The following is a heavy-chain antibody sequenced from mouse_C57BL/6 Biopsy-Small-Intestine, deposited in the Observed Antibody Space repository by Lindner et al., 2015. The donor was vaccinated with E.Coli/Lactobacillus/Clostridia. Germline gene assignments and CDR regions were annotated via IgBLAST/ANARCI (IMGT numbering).Heavy chain of an antibody. Sequence: VQLQESGPELVKPGASVKISCKAFGYSFTDHNMNWVKQSNGKSLEWIGIINPNYGTTNYNQKFKGKATLTVDQSSSTAYMQLNSLTSEDSAVYYCARTGYYPFDYWGQGTTLTVSS. CDR1: GYSFTDHN. CDR2: INPNYGTT. CDR3: ARTGYYPFDY. D-gene: IGHD2-3*01. V-gene: IGHV1-39*01. J-gene: IGHJ2*01.